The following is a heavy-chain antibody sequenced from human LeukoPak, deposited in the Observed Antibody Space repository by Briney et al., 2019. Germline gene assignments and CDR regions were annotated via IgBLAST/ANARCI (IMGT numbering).Heavy chain of an antibody. CDR3: AQKEGGAVDI. CDR1: GGSISSGGYS. Sequence: SETLSLTCAVSGGSISSGGYSWSWIRQPPGKGLEWIGYIYHSGSTYYNPSLKSPVTISVDRSKNQFSLKLSSVTAADTAVYYCAQKEGGAVDIWGQGTMVTVSS. V-gene: IGHV4-30-2*01. J-gene: IGHJ3*02. D-gene: IGHD2-15*01. CDR2: IYHSGST.